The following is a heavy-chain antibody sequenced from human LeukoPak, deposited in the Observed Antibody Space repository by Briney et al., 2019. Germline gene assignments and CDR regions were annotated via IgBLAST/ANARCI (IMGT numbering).Heavy chain of an antibody. CDR3: ATKGITFDY. V-gene: IGHV4-30-2*01. CDR1: GGSISSGGYY. Sequence: SQTLSLTCAVSGGSISSGGYYWSWIRQPPGKGLEWIGEINHSGSTNYNPSLKSRVTISVDTSKNQFSLKLSSVTAADTAVYYCATKGITFDYWGQGTLVTVSS. CDR2: INHSGST. J-gene: IGHJ4*02.